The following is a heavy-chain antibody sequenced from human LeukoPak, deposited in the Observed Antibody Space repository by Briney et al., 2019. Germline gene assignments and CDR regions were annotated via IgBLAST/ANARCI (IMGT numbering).Heavy chain of an antibody. CDR2: ISSSSSTI. J-gene: IGHJ6*02. CDR3: ARDNIVVVVAAPPNYYYYGMDV. CDR1: GFTFSSYS. D-gene: IGHD2-15*01. Sequence: GGSLRLSCAAPGFTFSSYSMNWVRQAPGKGLEWVSYISSSSSTIYYADSEKGRFTISRDNAKNSLYLQMNSLRAEDTAVYYCARDNIVVVVAAPPNYYYYGMDVWGQGTTVTVSS. V-gene: IGHV3-48*01.